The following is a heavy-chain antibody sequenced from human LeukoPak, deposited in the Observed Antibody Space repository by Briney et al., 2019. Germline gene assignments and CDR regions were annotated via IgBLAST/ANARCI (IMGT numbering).Heavy chain of an antibody. CDR3: ARHDFWSASWFDI. Sequence: KVSCKGSGYSYTSYRIGWVRHMPGKGLEWMMNIYPGDSDTRYSPSSHGQVTISADKSISTAYLQWSSLKASDTAMYYFARHDFWSASWFDIWDQGPLVTVSS. V-gene: IGHV5-51*01. J-gene: IGHJ5*02. D-gene: IGHD3-3*01. CDR1: GYSYTSYR. CDR2: IYPGDSDT.